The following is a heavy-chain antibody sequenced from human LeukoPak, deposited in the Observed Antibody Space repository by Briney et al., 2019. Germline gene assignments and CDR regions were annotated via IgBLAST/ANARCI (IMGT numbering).Heavy chain of an antibody. Sequence: GAPLRLSCAAADTIFSDHDMDWVRQPPGKGLEWVGRIRTKADSYTIQYATTVEGRFTISSHDSENSLYREMTNLKTAATTGYYWACLVLASWGEGDLWTVSS. CDR1: DTIFSDHD. CDR2: IRTKADSYTI. CDR3: ACLVLAS. D-gene: IGHD3-3*01. V-gene: IGHV3-72*01. J-gene: IGHJ5*02.